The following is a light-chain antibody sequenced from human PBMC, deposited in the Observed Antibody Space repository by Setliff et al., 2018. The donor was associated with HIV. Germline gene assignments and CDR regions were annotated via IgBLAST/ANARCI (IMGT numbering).Light chain of an antibody. CDR2: EVT. CDR1: SSDVGGYNY. J-gene: IGLJ1*01. V-gene: IGLV2-23*02. Sequence: QSVLTQPASVSGSPGQSITISCTGTSSDVGGYNYVSWYQQHPGKAPRLMIYEVTKRPSGVSNRFSGSKSGNTASLTISGLQSEDDADYYCCSYAGSNTFVFGTGTKVTVL. CDR3: CSYAGSNTFV.